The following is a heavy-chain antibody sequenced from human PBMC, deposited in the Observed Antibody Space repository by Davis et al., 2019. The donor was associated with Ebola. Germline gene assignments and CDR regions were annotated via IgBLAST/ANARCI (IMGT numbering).Heavy chain of an antibody. D-gene: IGHD3-3*01. CDR3: AREGSDDFWSGSDAFDI. CDR1: GGTFSSYA. CDR2: IIPIFGTA. J-gene: IGHJ3*02. V-gene: IGHV1-69*06. Sequence: SVKVSCKASGGTFSSYAISWVRQAPGQGLEWMGGIIPIFGTANYAQKFQGRVTITADKSTSTAYMELSSLRSEDTAVYYCAREGSDDFWSGSDAFDIWGQGTMVTVSS.